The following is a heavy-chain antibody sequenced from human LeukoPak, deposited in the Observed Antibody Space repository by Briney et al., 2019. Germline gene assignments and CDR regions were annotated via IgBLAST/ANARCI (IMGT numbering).Heavy chain of an antibody. Sequence: GSLSLSCAASGFPFSSYWMSWVRQAPGKGLEWVANIKQDGSEKYYVDSVKGRFTISRDNAKNALYLQMNSLRAEDTAVYYCARDNTFGELVDYWVQGTLVTVSS. CDR1: GFPFSSYW. D-gene: IGHD3-10*01. CDR2: IKQDGSEK. V-gene: IGHV3-7*01. CDR3: ARDNTFGELVDY. J-gene: IGHJ4*02.